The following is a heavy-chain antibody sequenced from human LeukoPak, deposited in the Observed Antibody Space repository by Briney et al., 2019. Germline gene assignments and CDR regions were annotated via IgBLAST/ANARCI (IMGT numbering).Heavy chain of an antibody. J-gene: IGHJ6*02. CDR2: INAGNGNT. CDR1: GYTFTSYA. CDR3: ARDSKSVATVNSRRSYYYYGMDV. V-gene: IGHV1-3*01. D-gene: IGHD4-17*01. Sequence: ASVKVSCKASGYTFTSYAMHWVRQAPGQRLEWMGWINAGNGNTKYSQKFQGRVTITRDTSASTAYMELSSLRPEDTAVYYCARDSKSVATVNSRRSYYYYGMDVWGQGTTATVSS.